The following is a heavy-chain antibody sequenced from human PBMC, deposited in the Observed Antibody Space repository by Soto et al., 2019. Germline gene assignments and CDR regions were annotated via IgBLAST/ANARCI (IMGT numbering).Heavy chain of an antibody. J-gene: IGHJ4*02. CDR1: GGSMTSTSYY. D-gene: IGHD3-16*01. V-gene: IGHV4-39*01. CDR2: IYYSANR. CDR3: ARPGEGMSPGDY. Sequence: PSETLSLTYIVSGGSMTSTSYYWGWIRQSPGKGLEWMGSIYYSANRYYNPSLKSRVTISMDTSKNQFSLKLTSVTAADTAVYFCARPGEGMSPGDYWGPGTLVT.